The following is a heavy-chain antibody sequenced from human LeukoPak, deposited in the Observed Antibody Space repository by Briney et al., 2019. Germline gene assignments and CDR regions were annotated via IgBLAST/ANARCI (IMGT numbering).Heavy chain of an antibody. Sequence: SETLSLTCAVYGGSFSGYYWSWIRQPPGKGLEWIGEINHSGSTNYNPSLKSRVTISVDTSKNQFSLKLSSVTAADTAVYYCARVLGYSWGDYWGQGTLVTVSS. D-gene: IGHD5-18*01. CDR3: ARVLGYSWGDY. J-gene: IGHJ4*02. V-gene: IGHV4-34*01. CDR1: GGSFSGYY. CDR2: INHSGST.